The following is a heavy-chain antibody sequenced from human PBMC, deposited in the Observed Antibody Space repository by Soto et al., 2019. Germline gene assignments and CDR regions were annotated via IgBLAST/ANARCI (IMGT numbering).Heavy chain of an antibody. CDR1: GFSLSTSGMC. Sequence: SGPKLGNPTQTLTQTCTFSGFSLSTSGMCVSWIRQPPGKALEWLARIDWDDDKYYSTSLKTRLTISKDTSKNQVVLTMTNMDPVDTATYYCARSSLDHRTGYYYGMDVWGQGTTVTVSS. CDR2: IDWDDDK. V-gene: IGHV2-70*11. J-gene: IGHJ6*02. CDR3: ARSSLDHRTGYYYGMDV. D-gene: IGHD1-1*01.